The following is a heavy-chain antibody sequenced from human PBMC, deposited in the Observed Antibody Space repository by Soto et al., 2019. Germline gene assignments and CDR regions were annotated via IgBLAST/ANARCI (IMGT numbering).Heavy chain of an antibody. V-gene: IGHV3-23*01. Sequence: GGSLRLSCAASGFTFSNYAMNWVRQAPGKGLEWVSVISGTADTTYNADPVKGRFTISRDNSKNTVYLQMNSLRAEDTALYYCAKGYCSSTSCSFDHWGQGTLVT. D-gene: IGHD2-2*01. CDR3: AKGYCSSTSCSFDH. CDR1: GFTFSNYA. J-gene: IGHJ4*02. CDR2: ISGTADTT.